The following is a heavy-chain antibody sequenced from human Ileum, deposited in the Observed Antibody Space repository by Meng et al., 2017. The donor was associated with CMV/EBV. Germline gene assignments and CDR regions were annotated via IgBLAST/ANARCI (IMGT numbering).Heavy chain of an antibody. CDR1: GFTFSSYA. CDR3: AKADRYDFWSGYPDY. V-gene: IGHV3-23*01. J-gene: IGHJ4*02. Sequence: GESLKISCAASGFTFSSYAMSWVRQAPGKGLEWVSAISGSGGSTYYADSVKGRFTISRDNSKNTLYLQMNSLRAEDTAVYYCAKADRYDFWSGYPDYWSQGTLVTVSA. CDR2: ISGSGGST. D-gene: IGHD3-3*01.